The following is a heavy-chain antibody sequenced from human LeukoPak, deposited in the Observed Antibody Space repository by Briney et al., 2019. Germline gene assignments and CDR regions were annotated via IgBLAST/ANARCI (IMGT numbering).Heavy chain of an antibody. V-gene: IGHV3-48*02. CDR1: GFTFRSHS. CDR3: ARDYYGMDV. Sequence: GGSLRLSCAASGFTFRSHSMSWVRQGPGKGLECVSYISSTSGTIYYADSVKGRFTISRDNAENSLYLQMNSLREEDTAVYYCARDYYGMDVWGQGTTVTVSS. CDR2: ISSTSGTI. J-gene: IGHJ6*02.